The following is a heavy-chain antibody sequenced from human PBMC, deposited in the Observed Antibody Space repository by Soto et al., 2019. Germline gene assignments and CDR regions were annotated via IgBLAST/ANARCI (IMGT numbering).Heavy chain of an antibody. CDR1: GFTISGNA. V-gene: IGHV3-48*02. J-gene: IGHJ6*03. CDR2: ISGSSTNI. CDR3: ARDLSWGAKWYYYMDV. Sequence: EVQLVESGGGLVQPGGSLRLSCAASGFTISGNAMNWVRQAPGRGLEWVSYISGSSTNIHYADSVRGRFTISRDNAKNSLNLQMNSLRDEDKAVYRCARDLSWGAKWYYYMDVWGKGTTVTVSS. D-gene: IGHD3-16*01.